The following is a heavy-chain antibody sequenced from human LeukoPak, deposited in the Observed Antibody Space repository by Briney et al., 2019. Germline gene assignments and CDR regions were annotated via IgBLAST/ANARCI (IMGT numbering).Heavy chain of an antibody. J-gene: IGHJ6*03. Sequence: ASVKVSCKASGGTFSSYAISWVRQAPGQGLEWMGGIIPIFGTANYAQKFQGRVTITADKSTSTAYMELSSLRSEDTAVYYCARADSGYDYYYYYYMDVWGKGTTVTVSS. CDR2: IIPIFGTA. V-gene: IGHV1-69*06. CDR1: GGTFSSYA. D-gene: IGHD5-12*01. CDR3: ARADSGYDYYYYYYMDV.